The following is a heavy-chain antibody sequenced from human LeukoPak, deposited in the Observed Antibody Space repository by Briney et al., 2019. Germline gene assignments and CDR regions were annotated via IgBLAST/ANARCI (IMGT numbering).Heavy chain of an antibody. D-gene: IGHD1-26*01. CDR2: ISTYNGNT. CDR1: GYTFTSYG. V-gene: IGHV1-18*01. CDR3: ARDRGSYFRAAFDI. J-gene: IGHJ3*02. Sequence: ASVKVSCKASGYTFTSYGINWVRQAPGQGLEWMGWISTYNGNTNYAQPLQGRVTMTTDTSTSTAYMELRSLRSADTAVYYCARDRGSYFRAAFDIWGQGTMVTVSS.